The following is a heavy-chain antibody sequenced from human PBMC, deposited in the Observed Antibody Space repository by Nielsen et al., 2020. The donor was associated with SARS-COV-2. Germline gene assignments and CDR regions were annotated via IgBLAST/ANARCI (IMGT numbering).Heavy chain of an antibody. V-gene: IGHV3-11*01. D-gene: IGHD6-13*01. CDR3: AKCRIAAAGFDAFDI. J-gene: IGHJ3*02. CDR2: ISSSGSTI. CDR1: GFTFSGYY. Sequence: GGSLRLSCAASGFTFSGYYMSWIRQAPGKGLEWVSYISSSGSTIYYADSVKGRFTISRDNAKNSLYLQMNSLRAEDTAVYYCAKCRIAAAGFDAFDIWGQGTMVTVSS.